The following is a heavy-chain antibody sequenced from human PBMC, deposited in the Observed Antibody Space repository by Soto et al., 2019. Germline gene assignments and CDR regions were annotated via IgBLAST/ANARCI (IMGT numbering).Heavy chain of an antibody. V-gene: IGHV4-34*01. D-gene: IGHD6-13*01. Sequence: SETLSLTCAVYGGTFSGYYWSWIRQPPGKGLEWIGEINHSGSTSYNPSLKSRVTISVDTSKNQFSLKLSSMTAADSAVYYCARKPPQHLDAFDIWGQGTMVTVSS. CDR3: ARKPPQHLDAFDI. CDR1: GGTFSGYY. CDR2: INHSGST. J-gene: IGHJ3*02.